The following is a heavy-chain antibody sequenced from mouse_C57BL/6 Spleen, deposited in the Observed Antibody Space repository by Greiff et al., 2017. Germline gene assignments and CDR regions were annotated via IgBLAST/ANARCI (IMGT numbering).Heavy chain of an antibody. Sequence: VQLQQSGPVLVKTGASVKMSCKASGYTFTDYYMNWVKQSHGKSLEWIGVINPYNGGTSYNQKFKGKATLTVDKSSSTAYMELNSLTSEDSAVYYCARELRQNAMDYWGQGTSVTVSS. CDR1: GYTFTDYY. V-gene: IGHV1-19*01. J-gene: IGHJ4*01. CDR2: INPYNGGT. D-gene: IGHD3-2*02. CDR3: ARELRQNAMDY.